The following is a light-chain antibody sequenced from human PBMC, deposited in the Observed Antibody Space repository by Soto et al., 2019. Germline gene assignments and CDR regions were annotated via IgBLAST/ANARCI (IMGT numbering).Light chain of an antibody. V-gene: IGKV1-5*01. CDR2: DAS. CDR3: QQLNSYPRT. CDR1: QSLNTR. J-gene: IGKJ2*01. Sequence: DIQLTQSPSTLSASVGDRVTLTCRASQSLNTRLAWYQQRPGKAPKLLIYDASTLESGVPSRFSGGGSGTEFTLTISSLQPEDFATYYCQQLNSYPRTFGQGTKLEIK.